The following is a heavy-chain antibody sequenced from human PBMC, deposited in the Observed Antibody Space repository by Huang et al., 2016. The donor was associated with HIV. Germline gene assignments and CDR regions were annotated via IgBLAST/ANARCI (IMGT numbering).Heavy chain of an antibody. D-gene: IGHD6-13*01. V-gene: IGHV4-39*01. CDR2: IYHSGTT. CDR3: AAHGRIVGIPAAPLRFDP. Sequence: QLQLQESGPGLVKPSETLSLTCTVSGGSISSSSYYWGWIRQPPGKGLEWIGSIYHSGTTYYNPSRKSRVTISVGTSRTQFSLKLSSVTAEDTAVYYCAAHGRIVGIPAAPLRFDPWGQGTLVTVSS. CDR1: GGSISSSSYY. J-gene: IGHJ5*02.